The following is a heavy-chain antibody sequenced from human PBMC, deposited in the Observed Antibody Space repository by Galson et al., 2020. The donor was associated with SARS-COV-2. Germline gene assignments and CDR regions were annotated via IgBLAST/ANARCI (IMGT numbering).Heavy chain of an antibody. V-gene: IGHV6-1*01. J-gene: IGHJ4*02. CDR1: GDSVSSPNGVANGVA. D-gene: IGHD2-21*01. CDR3: ARGKNSAFDY. Sequence: SQTLSLTCAISGDSVSSPNGVANGVAWNWIRRSPTRGLEWLGRTYYMSGWYTDYAVSVENRITINPDTSKNQFSLQLRSVTPEDSAVYYCARGKNSAFDYWGQGTLVAVTS. CDR2: TYYMSGWYT.